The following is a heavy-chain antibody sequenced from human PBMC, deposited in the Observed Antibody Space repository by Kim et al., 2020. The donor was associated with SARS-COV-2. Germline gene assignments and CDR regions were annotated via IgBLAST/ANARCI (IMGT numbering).Heavy chain of an antibody. Sequence: VKGRFTISRDNAKNSLYLQMNSLRAEDTALYYCAKAQGGILTGYRSYFDYWGQGTLVTVSS. J-gene: IGHJ4*02. D-gene: IGHD3-9*01. V-gene: IGHV3-9*01. CDR3: AKAQGGILTGYRSYFDY.